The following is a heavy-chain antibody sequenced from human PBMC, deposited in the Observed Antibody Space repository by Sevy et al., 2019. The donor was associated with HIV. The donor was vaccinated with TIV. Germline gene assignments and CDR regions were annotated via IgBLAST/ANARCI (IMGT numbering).Heavy chain of an antibody. D-gene: IGHD2-2*01. J-gene: IGHJ6*03. CDR1: GYTFTSYY. CDR2: INPSGGST. V-gene: IGHV1-46*01. CDR3: ARDPSCCSSTSCYWSYYYYYMDV. Sequence: ASVKVSCKASGYTFTSYYMHWVRQAPGQGLEWMGIINPSGGSTSYAQKFQGRVTMTRDTSTSTVYMELSSLRSEDTAVYYCARDPSCCSSTSCYWSYYYYYMDVWGKGTTVTVSS.